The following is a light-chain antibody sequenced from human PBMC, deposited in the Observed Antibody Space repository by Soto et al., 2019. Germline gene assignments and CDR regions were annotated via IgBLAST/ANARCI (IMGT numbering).Light chain of an antibody. CDR1: QSISNW. V-gene: IGKV1-5*01. Sequence: DIQMTKSPSTLSASVGDRVTITCRASQSISNWLAWYQQKPGKAPKLLIYDVSSLESGVPSRFSGSGSGTEFTLTISSLQPDDFATYYCQQYNSYSGTFGQGTKVDI. CDR2: DVS. J-gene: IGKJ1*01. CDR3: QQYNSYSGT.